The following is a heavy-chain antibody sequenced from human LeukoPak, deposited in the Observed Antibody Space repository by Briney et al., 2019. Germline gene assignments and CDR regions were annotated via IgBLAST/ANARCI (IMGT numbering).Heavy chain of an antibody. CDR1: GITFSSNS. CDR2: ITNSGSTT. CDR3: ARGRYGSSAGDFVF. J-gene: IGHJ4*02. D-gene: IGHD6-19*01. Sequence: GGSLRLSCAASGITFSSNSMNWVRQAPGKWLQWVSYITNSGSTTYYADSVKGRFTVSRDNAKNSLYLQMNGLRAEDTAVCHCARGRYGSSAGDFVFWRQGTLVTVSS. V-gene: IGHV3-48*01.